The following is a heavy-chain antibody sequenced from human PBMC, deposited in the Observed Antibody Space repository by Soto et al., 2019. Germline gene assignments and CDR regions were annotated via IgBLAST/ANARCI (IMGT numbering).Heavy chain of an antibody. V-gene: IGHV4-30-2*01. D-gene: IGHD2-2*01. J-gene: IGHJ4*02. Sequence: QLQLQESGSGLVKHSHTLSLTCTVSGGSISNAAYSWSWIRQPPGKGLEWIGYIYPSGMPFYNPSLRSRGTISIDRSNEQFSLNLKSVTAADTAVYYCARERRGYVLFESWVQGTLVTVSS. CDR2: IYPSGMP. CDR3: ARERRGYVLFES. CDR1: GGSISNAAYS.